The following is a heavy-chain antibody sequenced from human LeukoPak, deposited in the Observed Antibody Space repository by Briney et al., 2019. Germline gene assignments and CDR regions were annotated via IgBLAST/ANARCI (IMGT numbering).Heavy chain of an antibody. Sequence: ASVKVSCKTSGYTFTSYGISWVRQAPGQGLEWMGWISAYNGNTNYAQKLQGRVTMTTDTSTSTAYMELRSLRSDDTAVYYCARGPSITMVRGGQWYYYMDVWGKGTTVTISS. J-gene: IGHJ6*03. CDR1: GYTFTSYG. CDR2: ISAYNGNT. CDR3: ARGPSITMVRGGQWYYYMDV. V-gene: IGHV1-18*01. D-gene: IGHD3-10*01.